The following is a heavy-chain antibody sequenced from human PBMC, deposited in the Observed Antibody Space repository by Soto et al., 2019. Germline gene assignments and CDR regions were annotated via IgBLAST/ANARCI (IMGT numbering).Heavy chain of an antibody. CDR3: AKRTYGDPYWYFDL. D-gene: IGHD4-17*01. V-gene: IGHV3-23*01. CDR1: GFTFSSYA. Sequence: GGSLRLSCAASGFTFSSYAMSWVRQAPGKGLERVSAISGSGGSTYYADSVKGRFTISRDNSKNTLYLQMNSLRAEDTAVYYCAKRTYGDPYWYFDLWGRGTLVTVSS. CDR2: ISGSGGST. J-gene: IGHJ2*01.